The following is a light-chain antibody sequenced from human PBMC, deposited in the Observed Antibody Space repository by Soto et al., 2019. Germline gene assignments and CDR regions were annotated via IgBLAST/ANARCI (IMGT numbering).Light chain of an antibody. J-gene: IGLJ1*01. CDR2: EVR. CDR3: SSYTRSSTLI. CDR1: SSDVGGYNY. Sequence: QPVLTQPASVSGSPGQSITISCTGTSSDVGGYNYVSWYRQHPGKAPKLMIYEVRNRPSGVSNRFSGSKSGNTASLTISGLQAEDEADYYCSSYTRSSTLIFGIGTKLTVL. V-gene: IGLV2-14*01.